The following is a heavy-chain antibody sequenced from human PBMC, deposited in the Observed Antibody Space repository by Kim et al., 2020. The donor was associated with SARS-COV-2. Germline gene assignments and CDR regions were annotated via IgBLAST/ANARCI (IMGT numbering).Heavy chain of an antibody. V-gene: IGHV3-13*01. CDR1: GFTFSSYD. CDR3: ARGGSDLSYYGSGSYQYNWFDP. J-gene: IGHJ5*02. Sequence: GGSLRLSCAASGFTFSSYDMHWVRQATGKGLEWVSAIGTAGDTYYPGSVKGRFTISRENAKNSLYLQMNSLRAGDTAVYYCARGGSDLSYYGSGSYQYNWFDPWGQGTLVTVSS. D-gene: IGHD3-10*01. CDR2: IGTAGDT.